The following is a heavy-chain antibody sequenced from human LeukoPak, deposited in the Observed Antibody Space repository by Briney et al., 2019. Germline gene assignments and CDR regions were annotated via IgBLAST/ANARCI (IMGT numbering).Heavy chain of an antibody. J-gene: IGHJ4*02. CDR1: GYSISSGYY. CDR2: IYHSGST. V-gene: IGHV4-38-2*02. Sequence: SETLSLTCTVSGYSISSGYYWGWIRQAPGKGLEWIGSIYHSGSTYYNPSLKSRVTISVDTSENQFSLKLSSVTAADTAVYYCARVLGPFDYWGQGTLVTVSS. CDR3: ARVLGPFDY.